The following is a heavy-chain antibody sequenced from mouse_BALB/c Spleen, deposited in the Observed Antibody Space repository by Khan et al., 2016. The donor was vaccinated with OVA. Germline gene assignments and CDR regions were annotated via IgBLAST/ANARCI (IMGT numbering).Heavy chain of an antibody. V-gene: IGHV1-54*01. Sequence: QVQLQQSGAELVRPGTSVKVSCKASGYAFNNYMLEWVKQRPGQGLEWIGVINPGSGGTNYNEKFKGKATLTADKSSNTAYMQLSSLTSDDSAVYFVARGGYGSLAYWGQGTLVTVSA. CDR1: GYAFNNYM. CDR3: ARGGYGSLAY. CDR2: INPGSGGT. J-gene: IGHJ3*01. D-gene: IGHD1-1*02.